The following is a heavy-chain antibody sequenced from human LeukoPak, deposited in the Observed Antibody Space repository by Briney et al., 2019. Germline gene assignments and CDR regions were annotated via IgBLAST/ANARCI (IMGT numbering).Heavy chain of an antibody. V-gene: IGHV3-21*01. CDR3: ARDSGNYLDAFDI. CDR1: GFTFSTYA. J-gene: IGHJ3*02. D-gene: IGHD1-7*01. Sequence: KPGRSLRLSCAASGFTFSTYAMHWVRQAPGKGLEWVSSISSSSSYIYYADSVKGRFTISRDNAKNSLYLQMNSLRAEDTAVYYCARDSGNYLDAFDIWGQGTMVTVSS. CDR2: ISSSSSYI.